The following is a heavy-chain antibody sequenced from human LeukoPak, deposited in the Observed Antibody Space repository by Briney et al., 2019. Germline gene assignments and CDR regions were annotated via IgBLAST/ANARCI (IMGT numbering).Heavy chain of an antibody. J-gene: IGHJ4*02. CDR3: GRETTGTTH. D-gene: IGHD1-1*01. CDR2: IYYSGST. V-gene: IGHV4-39*07. Sequence: SETLSLTCTVSGGSISSSSYYWGWIRQPPGKGLEWIGSIYYSGSTYYNPSFKSRVTLSIDTSKNQLSLKLRSVTAADTAVYYCGRETTGTTHWGQGTLVTVSS. CDR1: GGSISSSSYY.